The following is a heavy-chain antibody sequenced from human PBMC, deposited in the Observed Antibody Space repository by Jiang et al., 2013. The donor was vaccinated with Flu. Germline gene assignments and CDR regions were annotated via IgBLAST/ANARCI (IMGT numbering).Heavy chain of an antibody. CDR3: ARVVSTMVRGVPSY. Sequence: VSCKASGYTFTSYDINWVRQATGQGLEWMGWMNPNSGNTGYAQKFQGRVTMTRNTSISTAYMELSSLRSEDTAVYYCARVVSTMVRGVPSYWGQGTLVTVSS. CDR2: MNPNSGNT. J-gene: IGHJ4*02. D-gene: IGHD3-10*01. V-gene: IGHV1-8*01. CDR1: GYTFTSYD.